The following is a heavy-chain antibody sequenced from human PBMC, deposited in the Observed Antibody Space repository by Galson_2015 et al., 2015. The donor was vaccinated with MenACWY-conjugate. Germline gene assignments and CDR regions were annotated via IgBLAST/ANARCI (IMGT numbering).Heavy chain of an antibody. CDR1: GYSFSTYW. J-gene: IGHJ6*02. CDR2: ISPDDSNT. Sequence: QSGAEVKKPGESLKISCKGSGYSFSTYWIGWVRQMPGKGLEWMGLISPDDSNTRYSPAFQGQVTISADRSISTAYLQWNTLQASETAIYYCARHPPGGRGMDVWGQGTTVTVSS. D-gene: IGHD1-26*01. V-gene: IGHV5-51*01. CDR3: ARHPPGGRGMDV.